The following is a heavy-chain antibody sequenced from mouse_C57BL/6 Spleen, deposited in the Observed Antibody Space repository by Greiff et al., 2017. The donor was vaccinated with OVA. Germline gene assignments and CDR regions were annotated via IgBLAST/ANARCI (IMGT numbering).Heavy chain of an antibody. CDR3: VSLYDYETGWYFDV. D-gene: IGHD2-4*01. Sequence: EVQRVESGGGLVQPKGSLKLSCAASGFSFNTYAMNWVRQAPGKGLEWVARIRSKSNNYATYYADSVKDRFTISRDDSESMLYLQMNNLKTEDTAMYYCVSLYDYETGWYFDVWGTGTTVTVSS. CDR2: IRSKSNNYAT. CDR1: GFSFNTYA. J-gene: IGHJ1*03. V-gene: IGHV10-1*01.